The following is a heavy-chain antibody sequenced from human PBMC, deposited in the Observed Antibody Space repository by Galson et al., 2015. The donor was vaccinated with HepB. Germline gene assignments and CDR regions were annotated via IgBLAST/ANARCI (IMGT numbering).Heavy chain of an antibody. CDR3: ARPYYYDSSGDFDY. Sequence: SLRLSCAASGFTFSSYNMNWVRQAPGKGLEWVSYISTGSNTIYYADSVKGRFTISRDNAKNSLYLQMNSLRAEDTAVYYCARPYYYDSSGDFDYWGQGTLVTVSS. D-gene: IGHD3-22*01. CDR2: ISTGSNTI. CDR1: GFTFSSYN. J-gene: IGHJ4*02. V-gene: IGHV3-48*04.